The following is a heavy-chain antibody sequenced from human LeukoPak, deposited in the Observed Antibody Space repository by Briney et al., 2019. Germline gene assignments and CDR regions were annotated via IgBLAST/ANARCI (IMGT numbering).Heavy chain of an antibody. Sequence: NPGGSLRLSCTASGFTFGDYGMSWFRQAPGKGLEWAGFIRSEAYDTTPQYGASVKGRFTISKDDSRRIAFLQMSGLKTEETAVYYCSRAAGYDFILEYWGQGTLVTVSS. CDR2: IRSEAYDTTP. V-gene: IGHV3-49*05. CDR3: SRAAGYDFILEY. J-gene: IGHJ4*02. D-gene: IGHD5-12*01. CDR1: GFTFGDYG.